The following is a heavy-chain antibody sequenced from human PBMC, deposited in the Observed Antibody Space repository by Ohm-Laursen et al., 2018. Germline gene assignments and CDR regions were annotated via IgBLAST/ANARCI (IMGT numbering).Heavy chain of an antibody. CDR2: IYHSGST. D-gene: IGHD3-10*01. V-gene: IGHV4-38-2*01. CDR1: GYSISSGYY. CDR3: ARARGTMVRGAPGDGMDV. J-gene: IGHJ6*02. Sequence: SETLSLTCAVSGYSISSGYYWGWIRQPPGKGLEWIGTIYHSGSTNYNPSLKSRVTISVDTSKNQFSLKLSSVTAADTAVYYCARARGTMVRGAPGDGMDVWGQGTTVTVSS.